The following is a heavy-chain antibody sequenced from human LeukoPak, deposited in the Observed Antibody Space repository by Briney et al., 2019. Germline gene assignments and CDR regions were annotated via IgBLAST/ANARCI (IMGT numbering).Heavy chain of an antibody. V-gene: IGHV3-7*02. CDR2: IKQDGSAK. CDR3: GGASLGY. Sequence: PGGSLRLSCAASGFTFSTYWMAWVCQAPGKGLEWVANIKQDGSAKYYVDSVKGRFTISRDNAKNSLFLLMSSLRVEDTAVYYCGGASLGYWGQGTLVTVSS. D-gene: IGHD7-27*01. J-gene: IGHJ4*02. CDR1: GFTFSTYW.